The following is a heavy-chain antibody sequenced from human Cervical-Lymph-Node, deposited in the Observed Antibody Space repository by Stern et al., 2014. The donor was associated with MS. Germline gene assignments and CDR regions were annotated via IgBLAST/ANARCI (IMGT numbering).Heavy chain of an antibody. D-gene: IGHD1-7*01. V-gene: IGHV4-31*03. J-gene: IGHJ4*02. CDR1: GGSISSGGYY. CDR3: ARSGPQTGTTRFDY. CDR2: IYYSGST. Sequence: QLQLQESGPGLVKPSQTLSLTCTVSGGSISSGGYYWSWIRQHPGKGLEWIGYIYYSGSTYYNPSLKSRVTISVDTSKNQFSLKLSSVTAADTAVYYCARSGPQTGTTRFDYWGQGTLVTVSS.